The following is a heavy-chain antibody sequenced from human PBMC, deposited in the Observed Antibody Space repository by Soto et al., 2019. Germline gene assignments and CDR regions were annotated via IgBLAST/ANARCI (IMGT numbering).Heavy chain of an antibody. CDR3: ARPSAVAGGSYYFDY. Sequence: ASVKVSCKAPGDTFTSYYMHWVRQAPGHGLEWMGVINPNGGSTRFAQKFQGRVTMTSDTSTSTVYMELRGLTSEDTAVYYCARPSAVAGGSYYFDYWGQGTLVTVPQ. CDR2: INPNGGST. D-gene: IGHD6-19*01. V-gene: IGHV1-46*01. J-gene: IGHJ4*02. CDR1: GDTFTSYY.